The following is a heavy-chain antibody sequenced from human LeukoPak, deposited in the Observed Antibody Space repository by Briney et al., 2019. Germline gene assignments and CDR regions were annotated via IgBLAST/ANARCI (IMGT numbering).Heavy chain of an antibody. D-gene: IGHD3-9*01. CDR2: IYYTGRT. Sequence: SETLSLTCTVSGGSINDYYWSWIRQSPGKGLEWIGYIYYTGRTKYNPSVQSRVTISVDTSKNQFSLNPRSVTAADTAVYFCARGFYDTLAGYYNSYFDSWGQGTLVTVSS. J-gene: IGHJ4*02. CDR1: GGSINDYY. V-gene: IGHV4-59*12. CDR3: ARGFYDTLAGYYNSYFDS.